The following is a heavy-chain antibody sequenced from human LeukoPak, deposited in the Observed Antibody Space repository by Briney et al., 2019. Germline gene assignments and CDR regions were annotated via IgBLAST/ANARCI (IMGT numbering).Heavy chain of an antibody. D-gene: IGHD3-10*02. CDR3: ATDLFGGPRTNWFDH. CDR2: FYPEDGET. CDR1: GYTLTELS. V-gene: IGHV1-24*01. J-gene: IGHJ5*02. Sequence: ASVTVSFKVSGYTLTELSMHWVRHAPAKGLEWMGGFYPEDGETIYAQKFQGRVTMTEDTSSDTAYMQLSSLRSEAAAVYYCATDLFGGPRTNWFDHWGQGTLVTVSS.